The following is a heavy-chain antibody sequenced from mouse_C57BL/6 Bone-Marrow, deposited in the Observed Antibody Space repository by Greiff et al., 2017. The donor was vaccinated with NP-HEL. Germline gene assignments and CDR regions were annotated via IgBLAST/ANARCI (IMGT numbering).Heavy chain of an antibody. J-gene: IGHJ3*01. CDR1: GFAFSSSW. CDR2: IYPGDGDT. V-gene: IGHV1-82*01. CDR3: AKTATGFAY. D-gene: IGHD4-1*01. Sequence: VQLQQSGPELVKPGASVKISCKASGFAFSSSWMNWVKQRPGKGLEWIGRIYPGDGDTKYNGKFKGKATLTADKSSSTSYMQRSSLTSEDSAVYFCAKTATGFAYWGQGTLVTVAA.